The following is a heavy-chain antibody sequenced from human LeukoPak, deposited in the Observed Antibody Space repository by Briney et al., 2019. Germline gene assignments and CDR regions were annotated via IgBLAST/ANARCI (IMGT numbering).Heavy chain of an antibody. Sequence: SQTLSLTCTVSGGSISSGSYYWSWIRQPAGKGLEWIGRIYTSGSTNYNPSLKSRVTISVDTSKNQFSLKLSSVTAVDTAVYYCARDPGITIFGVVTDDAFDIWGQGTMVTVSS. CDR1: GGSISSGSYY. V-gene: IGHV4-61*02. CDR2: IYTSGST. D-gene: IGHD3-3*01. J-gene: IGHJ3*02. CDR3: ARDPGITIFGVVTDDAFDI.